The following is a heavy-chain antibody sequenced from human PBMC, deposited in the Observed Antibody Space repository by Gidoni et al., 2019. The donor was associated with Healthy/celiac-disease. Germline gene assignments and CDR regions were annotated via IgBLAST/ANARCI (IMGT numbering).Heavy chain of an antibody. CDR1: GFTFDDYA. J-gene: IGHJ2*01. V-gene: IGHV3-9*01. D-gene: IGHD4-17*01. CDR2: ISWNSGSI. Sequence: EVQLVESGGGLVQPGRSLRLSCAPSGFTFDDYAMHWVRQAPGKGLGWVSGISWNSGSIGYADSVKGRFTISRDNAKNSLYLQMNSLRAEDTALYYCGAVTSDFDLWGRGTLVTVSS. CDR3: GAVTSDFDL.